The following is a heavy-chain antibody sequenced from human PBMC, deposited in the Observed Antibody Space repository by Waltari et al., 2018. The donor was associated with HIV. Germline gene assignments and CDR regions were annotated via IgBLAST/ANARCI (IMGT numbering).Heavy chain of an antibody. J-gene: IGHJ4*02. CDR1: GYSLSSGYY. D-gene: IGHD2-15*01. Sequence: QVQLQESGPGLVKPSETLSLTCAVSGYSLSSGYYWGWLRQPPGKGLEWIGSIYHSGSTYYNPSLKSRVTISVDTSKNQFSLKLSSVTAADTAVYYCARQIQCSGGSCHDAYFDYWGQGTLVTVSS. V-gene: IGHV4-38-2*01. CDR2: IYHSGST. CDR3: ARQIQCSGGSCHDAYFDY.